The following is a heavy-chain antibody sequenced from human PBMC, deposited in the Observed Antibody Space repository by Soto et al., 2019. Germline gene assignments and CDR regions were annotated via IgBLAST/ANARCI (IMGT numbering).Heavy chain of an antibody. V-gene: IGHV3-23*04. J-gene: IGHJ4*02. CDR1: GFTFSSYG. D-gene: IGHD6-6*01. CDR2: IGASGGMT. Sequence: VQLVESGGGVVQPGRSLRLSCAASGFTFSSYGMHWVRQAPGKGLEWVSGIGASGGMTYYADSVKGRFTISRDNSKNTLYLQMNSLRVEDTAVYYCAKDRVSSSSSSFDYWGQGTLVTVSS. CDR3: AKDRVSSSSSSFDY.